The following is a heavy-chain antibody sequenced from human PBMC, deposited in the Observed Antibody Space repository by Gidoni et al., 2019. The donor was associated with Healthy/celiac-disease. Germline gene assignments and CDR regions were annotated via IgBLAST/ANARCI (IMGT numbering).Heavy chain of an antibody. CDR2: INHSGST. CDR1: GGSFSGYY. CDR3: ARGLGYSSSSGSLNWFDP. V-gene: IGHV4-34*01. J-gene: IGHJ5*02. D-gene: IGHD6-6*01. Sequence: QVQLQQWGAGLLQPSETLSLTCAVYGGSFSGYYWSWIRQPPGKGLEWIGEINHSGSTNYNPSLKSRVTISVDTSKNQFSLKLSSVTAADTAVYYCARGLGYSSSSGSLNWFDPWGQGTLVTVSS.